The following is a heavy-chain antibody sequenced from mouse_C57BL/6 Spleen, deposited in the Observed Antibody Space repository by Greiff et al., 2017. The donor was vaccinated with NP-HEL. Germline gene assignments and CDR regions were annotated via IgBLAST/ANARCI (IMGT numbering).Heavy chain of an antibody. J-gene: IGHJ3*01. V-gene: IGHV1-63*01. CDR3: ARRGSNYGFAY. CDR1: GYTFTNYW. Sequence: QVHVKQSGAELVRPGTSVKMSCKASGYTFTNYWIGWAKQRPGHGLEWIGDIYPGGGYTNYNEKFKGKATLTADKSSSTAYMQFSRLTSEDSAIYYCARRGSNYGFAYWGQGTLVTVSA. D-gene: IGHD2-5*01. CDR2: IYPGGGYT.